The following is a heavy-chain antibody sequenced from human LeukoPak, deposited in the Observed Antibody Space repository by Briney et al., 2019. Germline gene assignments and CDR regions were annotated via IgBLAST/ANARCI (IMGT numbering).Heavy chain of an antibody. D-gene: IGHD2-2*01. CDR1: GASISSYY. Sequence: SETLSLTCTVSGASISSYYWSWIRQPPGKGLEWIGYIYYSGSTNYNPSLKSRVTISVDTSKNQFSLKLSSVTAADTAVYYCARDREYQLHYYYAMDVWGKGTAVTVSS. CDR2: IYYSGST. CDR3: ARDREYQLHYYYAMDV. V-gene: IGHV4-59*01. J-gene: IGHJ6*04.